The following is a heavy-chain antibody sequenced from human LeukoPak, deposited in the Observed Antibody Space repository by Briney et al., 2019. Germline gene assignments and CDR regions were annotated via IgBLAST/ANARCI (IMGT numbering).Heavy chain of an antibody. CDR2: IIPIFGTA. D-gene: IGHD6-13*01. Sequence: SVKVSCKASGGTLSSYAISWVRQAPGQGLGWMGRIIPIFGTANYAQKFQGRVTITADKSTSTAYMELSSLRSEDTAVYYCARGSSSCPFDYWGQGTLVTVSS. CDR3: ARGSSSCPFDY. V-gene: IGHV1-69*06. J-gene: IGHJ4*02. CDR1: GGTLSSYA.